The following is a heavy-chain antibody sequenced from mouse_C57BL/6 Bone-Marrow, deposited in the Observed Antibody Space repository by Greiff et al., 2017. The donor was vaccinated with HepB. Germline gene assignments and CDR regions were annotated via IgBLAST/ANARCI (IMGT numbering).Heavy chain of an antibody. D-gene: IGHD3-2*02. V-gene: IGHV5-6*02. CDR1: GFTFSSYG. CDR3: ARQRGDSSGYFDY. Sequence: DVKLVESGGDLVKPGGSLKLSCAASGFTFSSYGMSWVRQTPDKRLEWVATISSGGSYTYYPDSVKGRFTISRDNAKNTLYLQMSSLKSEDTAMYYCARQRGDSSGYFDYWGQGTTLTVSS. CDR2: ISSGGSYT. J-gene: IGHJ2*01.